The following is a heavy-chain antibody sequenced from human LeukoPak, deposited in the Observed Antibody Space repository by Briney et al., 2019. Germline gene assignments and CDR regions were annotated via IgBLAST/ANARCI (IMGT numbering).Heavy chain of an antibody. Sequence: PSETLSLTCTVSGGSISSYYWNWIRQPAGKGLEWIGRIYPSGSTNYNPSLKSRVTISVDTSKNQFSLKLSSVTAADTAVYYCARDGIQLWLPPFDYWGQGTLVTVSS. CDR3: ARDGIQLWLPPFDY. CDR2: IYPSGST. D-gene: IGHD5-18*01. J-gene: IGHJ4*02. V-gene: IGHV4-4*07. CDR1: GGSISSYY.